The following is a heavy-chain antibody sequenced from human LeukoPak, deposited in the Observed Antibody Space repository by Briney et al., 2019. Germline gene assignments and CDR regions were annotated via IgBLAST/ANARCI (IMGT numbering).Heavy chain of an antibody. V-gene: IGHV1-46*02. CDR3: ARVGQAPEGHIRSGWYEY. D-gene: IGHD6-19*01. CDR2: INPSADSR. CDR1: GGTFNNYA. Sequence: ASVKVSCKASGGTFNNYAFNWVRQAPGQGLEWMGVINPSADSRSYAQKFQGRVTMTRDTSTSTVYMELSSLRSEDTAVYYCARVGQAPEGHIRSGWYEYWGQGTLVTVSS. J-gene: IGHJ4*02.